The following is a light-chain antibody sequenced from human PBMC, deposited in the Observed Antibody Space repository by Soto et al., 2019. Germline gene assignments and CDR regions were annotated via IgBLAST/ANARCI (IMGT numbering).Light chain of an antibody. J-gene: IGKJ2*01. CDR2: GAS. Sequence: EIVLTQSPGTLSLSPGERATLSCRASQTVSNTYLAWYQQKPGQAPSLLIYGASSRATGVPDRFSGSGSGTDFTLTISRLEPEDFAVYYCQQNGGSPPYTFGQGTKREIK. V-gene: IGKV3-20*01. CDR3: QQNGGSPPYT. CDR1: QTVSNTY.